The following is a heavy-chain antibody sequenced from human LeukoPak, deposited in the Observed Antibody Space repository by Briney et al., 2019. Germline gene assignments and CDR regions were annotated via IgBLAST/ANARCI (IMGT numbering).Heavy chain of an antibody. D-gene: IGHD6-13*01. CDR3: ARGYSSSWHHYYYYMNV. Sequence: GGSLRLSCAASGFTFSNAWMNWVRQAPGKGLEWVSSISSSSSYIYYADSVKGRFTISRDNAKNSLYLQMNSLRAEDTAVYYCARGYSSSWHHYYYYMNVWGKGTTVTVSS. J-gene: IGHJ6*03. V-gene: IGHV3-21*01. CDR1: GFTFSNAW. CDR2: ISSSSSYI.